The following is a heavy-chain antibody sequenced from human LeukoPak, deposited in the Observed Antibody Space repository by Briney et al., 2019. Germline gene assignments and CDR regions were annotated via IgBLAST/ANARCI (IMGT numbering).Heavy chain of an antibody. J-gene: IGHJ6*03. D-gene: IGHD1-14*01. CDR1: GFTVSSNY. CDR2: IYSGGST. V-gene: IGHV3-53*01. Sequence: GGSLRLSCAASGFTVSSNYMSWVRQAPGKGLEWVSVIYSGGSTYYADSVKGRFTISRDNSKNTLYLQMNSLRAEDTAVYYCARASAEALLYYYYYYMDVWGKGTTVTVSS. CDR3: ARASAEALLYYYYYYMDV.